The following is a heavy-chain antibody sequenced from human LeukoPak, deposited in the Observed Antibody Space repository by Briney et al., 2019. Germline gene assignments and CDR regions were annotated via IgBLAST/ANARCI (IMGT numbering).Heavy chain of an antibody. V-gene: IGHV3-20*04. CDR2: INWDGNNI. CDR3: ARSPNPNYYYYYMDV. CDR1: GFTFDDYA. J-gene: IGHJ6*03. Sequence: GGSLRLSCAASGFTFDDYAMNWVRQVPGKGLEWVSGINWDGNNIGYADSVKGRFTISRDNAKNSLYLQMNSLRAEDTALYYCARSPNPNYYYYYMDVWGKGTTVTVSS.